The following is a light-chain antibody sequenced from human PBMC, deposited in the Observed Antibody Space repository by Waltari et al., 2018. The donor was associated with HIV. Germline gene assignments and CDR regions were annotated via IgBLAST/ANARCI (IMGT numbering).Light chain of an antibody. CDR1: SSNIGAGSD. CDR3: QSYDSSLSGFVV. CDR2: GNT. Sequence: QSVLTQPPSVSGAPGPRVTISCTGSSSNIGAGSDVPWYQQLPGTAPKVLIYGNTNRPSGVPDRFSGSKSGTSASLAITGLQAEDEADYYCQSYDSSLSGFVVFGGGTKVTVL. V-gene: IGLV1-40*01. J-gene: IGLJ2*01.